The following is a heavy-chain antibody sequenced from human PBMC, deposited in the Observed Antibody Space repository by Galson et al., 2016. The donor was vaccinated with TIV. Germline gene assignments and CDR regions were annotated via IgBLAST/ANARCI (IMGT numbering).Heavy chain of an antibody. J-gene: IGHJ4*02. CDR2: IGGTGGST. CDR3: AKDRQWIPSSLDY. D-gene: IGHD5-18*01. V-gene: IGHV3-23*01. CDR1: GFTFSTYE. Sequence: LRLSCAGSGFTFSTYELNWVRQAPGKGLEWVSSIGGTGGSTYYADSVKGRFTISRDSYKDTVFLQMNSLRAEDTAIYFCAKDRQWIPSSLDYWGQGILVTVSS.